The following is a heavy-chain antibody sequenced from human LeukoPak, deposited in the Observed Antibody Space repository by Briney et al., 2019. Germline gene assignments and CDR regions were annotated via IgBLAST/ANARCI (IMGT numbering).Heavy chain of an antibody. D-gene: IGHD3-16*01. J-gene: IGHJ6*03. CDR2: FYYSGTT. Sequence: SETLSLICTVSGASITRSYWTWIRQSPGRGLEWIGHFYYSGTTSYGPSLRSRATISVDPSKMQVSLRLTSVTAADTAVYYCARGVWWDLNYYVDFWGNGTPVTVSS. CDR3: ARGVWWDLNYYVDF. CDR1: GASITRSY. V-gene: IGHV4-59*01.